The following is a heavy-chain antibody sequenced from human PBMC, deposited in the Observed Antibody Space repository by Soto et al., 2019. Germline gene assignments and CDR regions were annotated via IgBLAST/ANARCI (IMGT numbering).Heavy chain of an antibody. J-gene: IGHJ4*02. Sequence: GGSLRLSCAASEFTFSLYAMNWVRQAPGKGLEWVSGTSVSGGSTYYADSVKGRFTISRDNSKHTLYLQMNSLTAEDTAVYYCAKPLPFSAVGPTHYFFDYWGQGTLVTVSS. CDR2: TSVSGGST. CDR1: EFTFSLYA. D-gene: IGHD1-26*01. CDR3: AKPLPFSAVGPTHYFFDY. V-gene: IGHV3-23*01.